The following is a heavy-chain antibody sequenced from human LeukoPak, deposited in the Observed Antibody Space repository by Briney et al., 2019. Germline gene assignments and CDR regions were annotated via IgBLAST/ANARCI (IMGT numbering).Heavy chain of an antibody. Sequence: TGGSLRLPCAASGFTFSSYAMSWVRQAPGKGLEWVSAISGTGDTTYYADSVKGRFSISRDNSKNTLHLQMNSLRAEDTAVYYCAKDRQWLVWDYWGQGTLVTVSS. V-gene: IGHV3-23*01. CDR2: ISGTGDTT. J-gene: IGHJ4*02. D-gene: IGHD6-19*01. CDR1: GFTFSSYA. CDR3: AKDRQWLVWDY.